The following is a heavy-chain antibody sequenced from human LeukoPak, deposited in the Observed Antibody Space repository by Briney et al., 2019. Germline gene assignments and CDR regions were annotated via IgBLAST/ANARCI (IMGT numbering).Heavy chain of an antibody. CDR2: MSYSGNT. CDR1: GGSISSYY. CDR3: ATDGSCSGGSCYPYYYGMDV. Sequence: PSETLSLTCTVSGGSISSYYWSWVRQPPGKGLEWIGCMSYSGNTNYNPSLKSRVIISVDTSKNQFSLNLSSVTAADTAVYYCATDGSCSGGSCYPYYYGMDVWGQGTTVTVSS. V-gene: IGHV4-59*01. D-gene: IGHD2-15*01. J-gene: IGHJ6*02.